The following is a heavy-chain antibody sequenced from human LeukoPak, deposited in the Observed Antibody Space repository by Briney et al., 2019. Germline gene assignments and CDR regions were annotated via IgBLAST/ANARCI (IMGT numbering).Heavy chain of an antibody. CDR3: AREYRHQPD. CDR1: GYTFTSFD. D-gene: IGHD5-12*01. CDR2: MNPNSGKP. V-gene: IGHV1-8*01. J-gene: IGHJ4*02. Sequence: ASVKVSCKASGYTFTSFDINWVRQAPGQGLEWMGYMNPNSGKPGYAQKFQGRFTMTTDTSTATAYMELSSLTSEDTAVYYCAREYRHQPDWGQGTLVTVSA.